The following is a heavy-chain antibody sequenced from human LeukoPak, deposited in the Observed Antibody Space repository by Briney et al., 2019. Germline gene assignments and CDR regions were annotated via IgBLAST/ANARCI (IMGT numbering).Heavy chain of an antibody. CDR3: ARLSISSGTIDY. CDR2: IYYSGST. D-gene: IGHD6-13*01. Sequence: SETLSLTCTVSGGSISSSSYYWGWIRQPPGKGLEWIGSIYYSGSTYYNPSLKSQVTISVDTSKNQFSLKLSSVTAADTAVYYCARLSISSGTIDYWGQGTLVSVSS. J-gene: IGHJ4*02. V-gene: IGHV4-39*01. CDR1: GGSISSSSYY.